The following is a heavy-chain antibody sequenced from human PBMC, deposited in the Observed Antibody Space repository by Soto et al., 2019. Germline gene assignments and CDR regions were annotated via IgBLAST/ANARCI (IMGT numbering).Heavy chain of an antibody. CDR1: GYTFTDYY. V-gene: IGHV1-2*02. Sequence: ASLKVSCKTSGYTFTDYYMHWVRQAPGQGFEWVGGINPKSGGPKYVPKFQGRVTVTRDTSTSTAYMELNRLTSDDTAVYYCASEDCRNTNCLKGFDYWGQGTLVTVSS. CDR2: INPKSGGP. D-gene: IGHD2-15*01. CDR3: ASEDCRNTNCLKGFDY. J-gene: IGHJ4*02.